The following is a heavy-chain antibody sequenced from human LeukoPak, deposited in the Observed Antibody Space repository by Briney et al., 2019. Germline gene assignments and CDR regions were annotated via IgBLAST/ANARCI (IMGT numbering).Heavy chain of an antibody. Sequence: SVKVSCKASGGTFSSYAISWVRQAPGQGLEWMGGIIPIFGTANYAQKFQGRVTITADKSTSTAYMELSSLRSEDTAVYYCARGDSSGYYYPFDYWGLGTLVTVSS. CDR2: IIPIFGTA. CDR1: GGTFSSYA. D-gene: IGHD3-22*01. V-gene: IGHV1-69*06. CDR3: ARGDSSGYYYPFDY. J-gene: IGHJ4*02.